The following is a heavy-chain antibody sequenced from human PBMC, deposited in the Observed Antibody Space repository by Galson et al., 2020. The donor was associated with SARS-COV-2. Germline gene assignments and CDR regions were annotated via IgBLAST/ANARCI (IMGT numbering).Heavy chain of an antibody. D-gene: IGHD4-17*01. CDR3: ARNYGDYAQPGLWYFDY. CDR1: GGTFSSYA. J-gene: IGHJ4*02. Sequence: SVKVSCKASGGTFSSYAISWVRQAPGQGLEWMGGIIPIFGTANYAQKFQGRVTITADESTSTAYMELSSLRSEDTAVYYCARNYGDYAQPGLWYFDYWGQGTLVTVSS. V-gene: IGHV1-69*13. CDR2: IIPIFGTA.